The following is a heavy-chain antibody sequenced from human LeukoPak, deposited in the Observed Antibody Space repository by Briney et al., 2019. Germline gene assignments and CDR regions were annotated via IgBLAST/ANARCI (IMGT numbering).Heavy chain of an antibody. CDR3: ARVRYGGYADY. V-gene: IGHV3-74*01. D-gene: IGHD5-12*01. CDR1: GFTFSSYW. CDR2: INSDASST. Sequence: GGSLRLSCAASGFTFSSYWMHWVRQAPGKGLVWVSRINSDASSTTYADSVKGRFTISRDNAKDSLYLQMNSLRDEDTAMYYCARVRYGGYADYWGQGALVTVSS. J-gene: IGHJ4*02.